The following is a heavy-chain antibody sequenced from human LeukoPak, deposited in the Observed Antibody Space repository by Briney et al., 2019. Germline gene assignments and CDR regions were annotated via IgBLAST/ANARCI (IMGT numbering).Heavy chain of an antibody. CDR3: ASLRGRSDVSVDF. CDR2: ISSDGSAT. CDR1: GFTFSSYW. J-gene: IGHJ4*02. Sequence: GGSLRLSCVASGFTFSSYWMYWVRQAPGKGLVWVSSISSDGSATKYADSVKGRFTISRDNAKNTLYLQMDSLRAEDTAVYYCASLRGRSDVSVDFWGQGTLVTVSS. D-gene: IGHD1-14*01. V-gene: IGHV3-74*01.